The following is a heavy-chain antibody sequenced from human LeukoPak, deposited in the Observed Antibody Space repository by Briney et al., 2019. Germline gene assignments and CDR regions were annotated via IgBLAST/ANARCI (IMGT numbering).Heavy chain of an antibody. CDR3: ARVRPYDSSGYYFYFDY. J-gene: IGHJ4*02. V-gene: IGHV4-30-2*01. D-gene: IGHD3-22*01. CDR2: IYHSGST. CDR1: GGSISSGGYY. Sequence: SETLSLTCTVSGGSISSGGYYWSWIRQPPGKGLEGIGYIYHSGSTYYDPSLKSRVTISVDRSKNQFSLKLSSVTAADTAVYYCARVRPYDSSGYYFYFDYWGQGTLVTVSS.